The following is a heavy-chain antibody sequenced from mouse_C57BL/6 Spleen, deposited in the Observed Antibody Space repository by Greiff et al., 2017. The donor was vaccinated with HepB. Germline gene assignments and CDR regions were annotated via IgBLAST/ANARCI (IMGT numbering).Heavy chain of an antibody. D-gene: IGHD2-5*01. CDR2: IYPGDGDT. CDR3: ARTSNYDYAMDY. CDR1: GYAFSSSW. V-gene: IGHV1-82*01. Sequence: VQLQQSGPELVKPGASVKISCKASGYAFSSSWMNWVKQRPGKGLEWIGRIYPGDGDTNYNGKFKGKATLTADKSSSTAYMQLSSLTSEDSAVYVCARTSNYDYAMDYWGQGTSVTVSS. J-gene: IGHJ4*01.